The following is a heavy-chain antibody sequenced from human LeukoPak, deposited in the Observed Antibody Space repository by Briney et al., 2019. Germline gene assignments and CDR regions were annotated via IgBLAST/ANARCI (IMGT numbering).Heavy chain of an antibody. CDR1: GFTFSSYW. J-gene: IGHJ4*02. CDR2: MRYGGSEK. Sequence: PGGSLRLSCAASGFTFSSYWMSWVRQAPGKGLEWVANMRYGGSEKYYVDSVKGRFTISRDNAKNSLYLQMNSLRAEDTAVYYCARDIEAAGLFLDYWGQGTLVTVSS. V-gene: IGHV3-7*01. D-gene: IGHD6-13*01. CDR3: ARDIEAAGLFLDY.